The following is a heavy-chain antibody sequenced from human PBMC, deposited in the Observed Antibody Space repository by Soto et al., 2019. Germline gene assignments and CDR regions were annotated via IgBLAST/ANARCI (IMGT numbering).Heavy chain of an antibody. D-gene: IGHD1-26*01. V-gene: IGHV3-53*01. CDR3: ARHRHPRGTVGATSPLDP. J-gene: IGHJ5*02. Sequence: PGGSLRLSCAISGFSVSSNYLSWVRQAPGKGLEWVSVHYSGGSTYYADSVQGRFTISRDKSNNTLYLQMRRVRAADTAVYFCARHRHPRGTVGATSPLDPWGQGTQVTVSS. CDR1: GFSVSSNY. CDR2: HYSGGST.